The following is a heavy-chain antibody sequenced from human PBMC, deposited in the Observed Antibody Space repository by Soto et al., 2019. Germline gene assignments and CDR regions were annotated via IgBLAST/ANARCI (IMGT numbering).Heavy chain of an antibody. CDR3: AKRPLYHYDSSGYPYYFDS. Sequence: GGSLRLSCAASGFTFSTYVMTWVRQAPGKGLEWVSGITGNGASTYYADSVKGRFTISRDNSENTLYLQMNSLRAEDTALYYCAKRPLYHYDSSGYPYYFDSWGQGTLVTVSS. D-gene: IGHD3-22*01. V-gene: IGHV3-23*01. CDR2: ITGNGAST. J-gene: IGHJ4*02. CDR1: GFTFSTYV.